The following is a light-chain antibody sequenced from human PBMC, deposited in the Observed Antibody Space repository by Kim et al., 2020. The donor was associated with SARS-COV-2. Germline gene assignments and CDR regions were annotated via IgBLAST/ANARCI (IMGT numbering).Light chain of an antibody. CDR2: DVS. J-gene: IGLJ2*01. Sequence: GHSVTISCSGTSSTVGCYNYVSWYQQHPGTAPKLIIDDVSKRPSGVPDRFSGSKSGNTASLTISGLQAEDEADYYCCSYAGSYTVVFGGGTKLTVL. V-gene: IGLV2-11*01. CDR1: SSTVGCYNY. CDR3: CSYAGSYTVV.